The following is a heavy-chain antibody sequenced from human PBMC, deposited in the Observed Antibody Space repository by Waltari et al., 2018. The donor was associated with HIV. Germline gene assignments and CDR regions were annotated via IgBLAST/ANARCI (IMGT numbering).Heavy chain of an antibody. CDR3: ASIAYCGGDCYPRGMDV. CDR1: GFTVSSNY. V-gene: IGHV3-66*01. D-gene: IGHD2-21*02. Sequence: EVQLVESGGGLVQPGGSLRLSCAASGFTVSSNYMSWVRQAPGKGVEWVSVIYSGGRTYYADSVKGRFTISRDNSKNTLYLQMNSLRAEDTAVYYCASIAYCGGDCYPRGMDVWGQGTTVTVSS. CDR2: IYSGGRT. J-gene: IGHJ6*02.